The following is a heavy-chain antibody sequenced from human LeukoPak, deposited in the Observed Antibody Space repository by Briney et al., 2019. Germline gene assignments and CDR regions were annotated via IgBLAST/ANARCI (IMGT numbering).Heavy chain of an antibody. D-gene: IGHD2-2*01. CDR3: AREIVVPAATQINWFDP. V-gene: IGHV4-30-2*01. Sequence: SETLSLTCTVSGGPISSGGYYWSWIRQPPGKGLEWIGYIYHSGSTYYNPSLKSRVTISVDRSKNQFSLKLSSVTAADTAVYYCAREIVVPAATQINWFDPWGQGTLVTVSS. CDR1: GGPISSGGYY. CDR2: IYHSGST. J-gene: IGHJ5*02.